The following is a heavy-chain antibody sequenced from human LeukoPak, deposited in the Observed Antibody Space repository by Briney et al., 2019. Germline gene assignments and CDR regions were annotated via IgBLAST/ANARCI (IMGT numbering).Heavy chain of an antibody. D-gene: IGHD3-10*01. CDR3: AKSHTMVRGVIDAFDI. Sequence: GGSLRLSCAASGFTFSSYGMHWVRQAPGKGLEWVAVISYDGSNKYYADSVRGRFTISRDNSKNTLYLQMNSLRAEDTAVYYCAKSHTMVRGVIDAFDIWGQGTMVTVSS. V-gene: IGHV3-30*18. CDR1: GFTFSSYG. J-gene: IGHJ3*02. CDR2: ISYDGSNK.